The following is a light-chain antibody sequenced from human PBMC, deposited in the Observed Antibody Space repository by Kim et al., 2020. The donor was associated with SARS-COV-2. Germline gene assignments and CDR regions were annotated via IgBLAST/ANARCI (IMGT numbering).Light chain of an antibody. CDR2: RDN. Sequence: SLALGQTAKIACAGDNIGRRNVHWYQQKPGQAPVVVIYRDNDRPSGIPARFSGSNSGNTATLTISRAQAGDEADYYCQVWDSSNYVFGTGTKVTVL. V-gene: IGLV3-9*01. CDR3: QVWDSSNYV. CDR1: NIGRRN. J-gene: IGLJ1*01.